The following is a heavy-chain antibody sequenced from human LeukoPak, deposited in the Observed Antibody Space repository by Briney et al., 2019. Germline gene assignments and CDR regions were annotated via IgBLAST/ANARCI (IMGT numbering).Heavy chain of an antibody. CDR1: GGTFSSYA. V-gene: IGHV1-69*04. CDR3: ALGLDGSGSYYYFDY. J-gene: IGHJ4*02. D-gene: IGHD3-10*01. CDR2: IIPILGIA. Sequence: SVKVSCKASGGTFSSYAISWVRQAPGQGLEWMGRIIPILGIANYAQKFQGRVTITADNSTSTAYMELSSLRSEDTAVYYCALGLDGSGSYYYFDYWGQGTLVTVSS.